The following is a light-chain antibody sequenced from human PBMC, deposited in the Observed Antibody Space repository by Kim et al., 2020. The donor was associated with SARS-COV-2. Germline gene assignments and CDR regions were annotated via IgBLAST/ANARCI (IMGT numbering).Light chain of an antibody. CDR1: SGSIASNY. Sequence: KTIPISGTGSSGSIASNYVQWYRQRPGSAPTTVIFQNNQRTSGVPRRFSGSIDRSSNSASLTISGLKTEDEADYYCQSYDANSHWVFGGGTKVTVL. CDR2: QNN. V-gene: IGLV6-57*02. CDR3: QSYDANSHWV. J-gene: IGLJ3*02.